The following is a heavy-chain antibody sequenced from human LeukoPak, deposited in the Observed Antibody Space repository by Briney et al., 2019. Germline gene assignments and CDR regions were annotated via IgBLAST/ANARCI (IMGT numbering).Heavy chain of an antibody. V-gene: IGHV3-9*01. CDR1: SSGSYY. Sequence: SSGSYYWTWLRQPPGKGLEWVSGISWNSGSIDYADSVKGRFTISRDNAKNSLYLQMNSLRAEDTALYYCAKDMDWGQGTLVTVSS. J-gene: IGHJ4*02. CDR3: AKDMD. CDR2: ISWNSGSI.